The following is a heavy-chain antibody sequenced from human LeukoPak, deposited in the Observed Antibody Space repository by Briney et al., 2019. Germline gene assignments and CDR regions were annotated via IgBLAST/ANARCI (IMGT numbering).Heavy chain of an antibody. CDR1: GYTFTGYY. J-gene: IGHJ4*02. CDR3: TTYCSGDSCSFFDY. D-gene: IGHD2-15*01. V-gene: IGHV1-2*02. CDR2: INPNSGGT. Sequence: GASVKVSCKASGYTFTGYYMHWVRQTPGQGLEWMGWINPNSGGTNYAQKFQGRVTMTRDTSICTAYMELSRLRSDDTAVYYCTTYCSGDSCSFFDYWGQGTLVTVSS.